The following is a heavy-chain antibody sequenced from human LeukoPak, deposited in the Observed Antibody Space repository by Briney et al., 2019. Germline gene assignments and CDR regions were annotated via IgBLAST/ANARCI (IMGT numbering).Heavy chain of an antibody. V-gene: IGHV6-1*01. CDR3: ARDRYYYDSSGYYFNYYYYYGMDV. CDR2: TYNRVKRNN. Sequence: QTLSLSPALPVDTASSNSASCNWIRQSPSRGLEWLGRTYNRVKRNNVYAVSVESRITINPDTSKNQFSLQLNSVTPEDTAVYYCARDRYYYDSSGYYFNYYYYYGMDVWGQGTTVTVSS. D-gene: IGHD3-22*01. CDR1: VDTASSNSAS. J-gene: IGHJ6*02.